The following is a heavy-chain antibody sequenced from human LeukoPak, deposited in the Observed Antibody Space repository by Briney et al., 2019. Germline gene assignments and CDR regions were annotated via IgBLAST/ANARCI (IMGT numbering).Heavy chain of an antibody. D-gene: IGHD2-2*01. J-gene: IGHJ4*02. CDR1: GYTFTGYY. CDR2: INPNSGGT. Sequence: EASVKVSCKASGYTFTGYYMHWVRQAPGQGLEWMGWINPNSGGTNYAQKFQGRVTMTRDTSISTAYMELSRLRSDDTAVYYCARETRKYCSSTSCYPDYWGQGTLVTVSS. V-gene: IGHV1-2*02. CDR3: ARETRKYCSSTSCYPDY.